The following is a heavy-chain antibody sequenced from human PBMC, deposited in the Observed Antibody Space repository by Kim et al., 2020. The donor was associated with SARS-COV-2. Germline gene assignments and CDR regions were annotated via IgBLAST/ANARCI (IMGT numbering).Heavy chain of an antibody. D-gene: IGHD2-15*01. J-gene: IGHJ3*02. CDR3: ARPYCSGGSCYRGAFDI. CDR2: IYYSGST. V-gene: IGHV4-59*08. Sequence: SETLSLTCTVSGGSISSYYWSWIRQPPGKGLEWIGYIYYSGSTNYNPSLKSRVTISVDTSKNQFSLKLSSVTAADTAVYYCARPYCSGGSCYRGAFDIRGQGTMVTVSS. CDR1: GGSISSYY.